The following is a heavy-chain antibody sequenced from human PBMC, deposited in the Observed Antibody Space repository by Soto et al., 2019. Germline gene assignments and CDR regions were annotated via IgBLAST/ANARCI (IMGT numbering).Heavy chain of an antibody. CDR3: ARGVTEGVDY. V-gene: IGHV1-8*01. Sequence: AAVKVSCKASGYSFTSLDINWVRQTTGQGLEWMGWMQPSSGRTGYAQKFQGRVTMTRDTSINTAYMELSSLTSDDTAFYYCARGVTEGVDYWGQGTLVTVS. CDR2: MQPSSGRT. D-gene: IGHD1-26*01. CDR1: GYSFTSLD. J-gene: IGHJ4*02.